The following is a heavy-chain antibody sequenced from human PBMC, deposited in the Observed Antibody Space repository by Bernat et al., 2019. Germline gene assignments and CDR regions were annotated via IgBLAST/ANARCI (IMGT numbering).Heavy chain of an antibody. V-gene: IGHV3-48*02. Sequence: EVQLVESGGGLVQPGGSLRLFCAASGFTFSSYSMTWVRQAPGKGLEWVSYISIDSSTIYYADSVKGRFTISRDNAKNSLNLQMNSLRDEDTAVYYCARDQYGDYIFDNWGQRTLVTVSS. J-gene: IGHJ4*02. CDR1: GFTFSSYS. CDR2: ISIDSSTI. CDR3: ARDQYGDYIFDN. D-gene: IGHD4-17*01.